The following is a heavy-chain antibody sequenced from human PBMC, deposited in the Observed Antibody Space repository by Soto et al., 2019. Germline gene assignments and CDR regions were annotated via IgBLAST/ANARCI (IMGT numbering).Heavy chain of an antibody. V-gene: IGHV4-61*01. J-gene: IGHJ4*02. Sequence: SETLSLTCTVSGGSVSSGSYYWSWIRQPPGKGLEWIGYIYYSGSTNYNPSLKSRVTISVDTSKNQFSLKLSSVTAADTAVYYCARAKRSMITFGGVIVTYYFDYWGQGTLVTVSS. CDR1: GGSVSSGSYY. CDR2: IYYSGST. D-gene: IGHD3-16*02. CDR3: ARAKRSMITFGGVIVTYYFDY.